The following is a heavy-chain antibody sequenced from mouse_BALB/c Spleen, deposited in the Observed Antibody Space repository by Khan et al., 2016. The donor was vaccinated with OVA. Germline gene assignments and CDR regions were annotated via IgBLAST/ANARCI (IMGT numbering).Heavy chain of an antibody. CDR3: ARGGYPAFAY. CDR1: GYTFTDYI. Sequence: QVQLKESGPELVKPGASLKVSCKASGYTFTDYIIGGVKQSTRQGLEWIGDIFPGSDTPYYNEKFKDKATLTVDKSANTAYMQLRSLTSDESAVYFGARGGYPAFAYWGQGTLVTVSA. D-gene: IGHD2-14*01. V-gene: IGHV1-77*01. J-gene: IGHJ3*01. CDR2: IFPGSDTP.